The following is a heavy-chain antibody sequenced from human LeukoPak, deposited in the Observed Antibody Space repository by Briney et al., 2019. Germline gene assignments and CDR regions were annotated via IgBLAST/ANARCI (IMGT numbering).Heavy chain of an antibody. CDR1: GFTFSSYA. D-gene: IGHD5-12*01. CDR2: IHTNGNT. V-gene: IGHV3-23*05. CDR3: AAAVNVVGTMRFYFYYYMDV. Sequence: PGGSLRLSCEASGFTFSSYAMTWVRQAPGKGLEWISVIHTNGNTFYAEPVKGRFSISRDNSKNTLFLQMNSLRAEDTAVYYCAAAVNVVGTMRFYFYYYMDVWGKGTMVTVSS. J-gene: IGHJ6*03.